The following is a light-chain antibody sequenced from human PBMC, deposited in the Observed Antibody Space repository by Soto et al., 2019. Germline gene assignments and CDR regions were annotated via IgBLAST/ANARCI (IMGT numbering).Light chain of an antibody. CDR3: SSYTTSTTLVR. J-gene: IGLJ6*01. Sequence: QSVLAQPASMSGSGGQSITNSCTESSRDIGAYNYVSWYQPHPGKATKLISYYLNTRPLGISHQFSDSRSAHAASLTISGLLAQDEADYYCSSYTTSTTLVRFGRGTKGTVL. CDR2: YLN. CDR1: SRDIGAYNY. V-gene: IGLV2-14*01.